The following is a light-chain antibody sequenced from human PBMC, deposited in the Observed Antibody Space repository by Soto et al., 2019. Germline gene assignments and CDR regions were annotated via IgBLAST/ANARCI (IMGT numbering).Light chain of an antibody. Sequence: DIQMTQSPSSLSASVGDSVTITCRASQNVNRFLHWYQQRPGKAPKLLIYATSTLQPGVPSRFTGSGFGTEFTLTISSLQPEDFGTYFCQQSYFSQFTFGPGTKVDIK. CDR2: ATS. CDR3: QQSYFSQFT. J-gene: IGKJ3*01. CDR1: QNVNRF. V-gene: IGKV1-39*01.